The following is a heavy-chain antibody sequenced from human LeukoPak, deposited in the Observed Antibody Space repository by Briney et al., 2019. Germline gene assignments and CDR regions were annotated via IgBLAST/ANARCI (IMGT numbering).Heavy chain of an antibody. CDR3: ARDHGSGWFYFDY. CDR1: GFTFSDYY. Sequence: PGGSLRLSCAASGFTFSDYYMSWIRQAPGKGLEWVSYISSSSSYTNYADSVKGRFTISRDNAKSSLYLQMNSLRAEDTAVYYCARDHGSGWFYFDYWGQGTLVTVSS. J-gene: IGHJ4*02. CDR2: ISSSSSYT. D-gene: IGHD6-19*01. V-gene: IGHV3-11*06.